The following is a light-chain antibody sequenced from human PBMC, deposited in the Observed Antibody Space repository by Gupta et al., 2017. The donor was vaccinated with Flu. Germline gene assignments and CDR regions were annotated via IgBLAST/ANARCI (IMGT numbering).Light chain of an antibody. V-gene: IGLV1-40*01. J-gene: IGLJ3*02. CDR1: SSNIGPGYD. CDR2: GNR. CDR3: QSYDSSLSGV. Sequence: QSDLTQPPSAPSVSRQRFTISCTGSSSNIGPGYDVHWYQQLPGTAPKLLIYGNRDRPSGVPDRVSGPKSGTSASLAITGLQAEDEADYYCQSYDSSLSGVFGGGTKLTVL.